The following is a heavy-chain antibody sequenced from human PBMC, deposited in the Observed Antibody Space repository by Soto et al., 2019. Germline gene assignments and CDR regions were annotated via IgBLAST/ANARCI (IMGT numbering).Heavy chain of an antibody. D-gene: IGHD3-22*01. CDR3: ARVNPMIEDAFDI. J-gene: IGHJ3*02. CDR2: IIPIFGTA. CDR1: GYTFSSYA. Sequence: QVQLVQSGAEVKKPGASVKVSCKASGYTFSSYATSWVRQAPGQGLEWMGGIIPIFGTANYAQKFQGRVTITADESTSTAYMELSSLRSEDTAVYYCARVNPMIEDAFDIWGQGTMVTVSS. V-gene: IGHV1-69*01.